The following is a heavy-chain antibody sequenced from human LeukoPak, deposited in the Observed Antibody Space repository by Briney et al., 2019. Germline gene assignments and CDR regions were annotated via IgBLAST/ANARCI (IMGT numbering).Heavy chain of an antibody. D-gene: IGHD3-22*01. V-gene: IGHV3-11*05. J-gene: IGHJ1*01. CDR2: ISSSSSYT. CDR1: GFTFSSYE. Sequence: PGGSLRLSCAASGFTFSSYEMSWTRQAPGKGLEWVSYISSSSSYTNYADSVKGRFTISRDNAKNSLYLQMNSLRAEDTAVYYCARDDPVVTEYFQHWGQGTLVTVSS. CDR3: ARDDPVVTEYFQH.